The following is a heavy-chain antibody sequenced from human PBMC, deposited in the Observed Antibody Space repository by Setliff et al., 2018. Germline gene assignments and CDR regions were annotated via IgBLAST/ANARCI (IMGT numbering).Heavy chain of an antibody. D-gene: IGHD5-18*01. CDR3: VRDRWKVMVNKGDDAFDL. V-gene: IGHV3-21*01. CDR1: GFTFSTYT. Sequence: GGSLRLSCTASGFTFSTYTMNWVRQAPGKGLEWVSAISGSGGSTYYADSVKGRFTISRDNAKNSLDLQMDSLRGEDTAVYYCVRDRWKVMVNKGDDAFDLWGQGTMVTVSS. CDR2: ISGSGGST. J-gene: IGHJ3*01.